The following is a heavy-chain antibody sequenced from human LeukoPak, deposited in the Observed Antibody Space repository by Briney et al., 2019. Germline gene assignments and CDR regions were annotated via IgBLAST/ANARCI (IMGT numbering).Heavy chain of an antibody. V-gene: IGHV4-4*09. Sequence: SETLSLTCTVSGGSISSYYWSWIRQPPGKGLEWIGYIYTSGSTNYNPSLKSRVTISVDTSKNQFSLKLSSVTAADAAVYYCARQVDYYYYMDVWGKGTTVTVSS. CDR2: IYTSGST. CDR3: ARQVDYYYYMDV. CDR1: GGSISSYY. J-gene: IGHJ6*03.